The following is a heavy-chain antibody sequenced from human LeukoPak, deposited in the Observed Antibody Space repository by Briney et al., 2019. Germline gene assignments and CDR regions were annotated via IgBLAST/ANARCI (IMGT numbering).Heavy chain of an antibody. J-gene: IGHJ3*02. CDR1: GGSISSHF. V-gene: IGHV4-59*11. D-gene: IGHD6-19*01. CDR2: IYYTGST. CDR3: ARSPPNSSGWYWGAFDI. Sequence: SETLSLTCTVSGGSISSHFWSWIRHPPGKGLEWLGYIYYTGSTNYNPSLKSRLTISVDTSKNQFSLKLSSVTAADTAVYYCARSPPNSSGWYWGAFDIWGQGTMVTVSS.